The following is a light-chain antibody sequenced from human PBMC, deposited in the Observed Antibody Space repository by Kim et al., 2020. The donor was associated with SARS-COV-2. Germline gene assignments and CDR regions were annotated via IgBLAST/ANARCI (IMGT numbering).Light chain of an antibody. V-gene: IGLV3-1*01. Sequence: VSPGQTASITCSGDKLEDKFVCWYQQRPGQSPVLVISQNTKRPSGVPERFSGSNSGNTATLTISGTQALDEADYYCQAWASSTVLFGGGTNLTVL. CDR3: QAWASSTVL. CDR2: QNT. CDR1: KLEDKF. J-gene: IGLJ2*01.